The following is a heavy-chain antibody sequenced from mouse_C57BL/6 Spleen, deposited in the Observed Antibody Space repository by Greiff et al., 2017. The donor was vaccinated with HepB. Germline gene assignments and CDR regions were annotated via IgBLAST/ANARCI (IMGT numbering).Heavy chain of an antibody. CDR3: ARNYVRDAMDY. CDR1: GYSITSGYY. V-gene: IGHV3-6*01. CDR2: ISYDGSN. J-gene: IGHJ4*01. Sequence: EVKLQESGPGLVKPSQSLSLTCSVTGYSITSGYYWNWIRQFPGNKLEWMGYISYDGSNNYNPSLKNRISITRDTSKNQFFLKLNSVTTEDTATYYCARNYVRDAMDYWGQGTSVTVSS. D-gene: IGHD1-1*01.